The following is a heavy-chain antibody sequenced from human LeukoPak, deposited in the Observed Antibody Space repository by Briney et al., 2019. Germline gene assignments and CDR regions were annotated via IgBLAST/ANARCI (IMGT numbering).Heavy chain of an antibody. CDR3: ARALSDFWTGYFFDS. CDR2: IKQDGSET. J-gene: IGHJ4*02. Sequence: PGGSLRLSCAVSRINFNSYWMTWVRQAPGKGLEWVANIKQDGSETYYMDSVKGRFSISRDNAKSSLYLQMNSLRAEDTAVYYCARALSDFWTGYFFDSWGQGTLVTVSS. D-gene: IGHD3/OR15-3a*01. V-gene: IGHV3-7*01. CDR1: RINFNSYW.